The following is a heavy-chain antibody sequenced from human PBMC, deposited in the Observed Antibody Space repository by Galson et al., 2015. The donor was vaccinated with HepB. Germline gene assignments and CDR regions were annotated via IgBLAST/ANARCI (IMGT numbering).Heavy chain of an antibody. Sequence: SVKVSCKASGYTFTSYYIHWVRQAPGQGLEWMGIINPSGGSTSYAQKFQGRVTMTRDTFTSTVYMELSSLRSEDTAVYYCATAPPRPPRALDYWGQGTLVTVSS. V-gene: IGHV1-46*01. J-gene: IGHJ4*02. CDR2: INPSGGST. CDR3: ATAPPRPPRALDY. CDR1: GYTFTSYY.